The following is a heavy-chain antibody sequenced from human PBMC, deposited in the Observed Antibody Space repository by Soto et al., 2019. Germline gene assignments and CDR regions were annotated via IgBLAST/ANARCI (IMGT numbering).Heavy chain of an antibody. CDR2: IKSKTDGGTT. J-gene: IGHJ6*02. V-gene: IGHV3-15*01. Sequence: GGSLRLSCAASGFTFSNAWMSWVRQAPGKGLEWVGRIKSKTDGGTTDYAAPVKGRFTISRDDSKNTLYLQMNSLKTEDTAVYYCTKDWEKKMVDRDYYYYGMDVWGQGTTVTVSS. D-gene: IGHD1-26*01. CDR3: TKDWEKKMVDRDYYYYGMDV. CDR1: GFTFSNAW.